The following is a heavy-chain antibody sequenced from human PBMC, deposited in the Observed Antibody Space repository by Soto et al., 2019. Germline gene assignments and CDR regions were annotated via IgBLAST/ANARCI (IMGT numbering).Heavy chain of an antibody. CDR2: INSDRGGI. D-gene: IGHD3-16*01. V-gene: IGHV1-2*02. Sequence: QVQLVQSGAEVKKPGASVKVSCKASGYRFTGYHMHWVRQAPGQGLAWMGWINSDRGGINYAEKLQRRVTLPRDTSLSTAYLELSGLTSDDTVVYYCAAAYLSDLNSYTLMACDYWGPGTLVSVSS. CDR1: GYRFTGYH. J-gene: IGHJ4*02. CDR3: AAAYLSDLNSYTLMACDY.